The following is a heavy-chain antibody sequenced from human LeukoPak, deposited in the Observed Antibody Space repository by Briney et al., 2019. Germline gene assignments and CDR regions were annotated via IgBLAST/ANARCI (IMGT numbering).Heavy chain of an antibody. V-gene: IGHV3-21*01. Sequence: GGSLRLSCAASRFTFSNYSMNWVRQAPGKGLEWVSSISSSSSYIYYADSVKGRFTISRDNAKNSLYLQMNSLRVEDTAEYYCARAADYYYGMDVWGQGTTVTVSS. CDR3: ARAADYYYGMDV. J-gene: IGHJ6*02. CDR2: ISSSSSYI. CDR1: RFTFSNYS.